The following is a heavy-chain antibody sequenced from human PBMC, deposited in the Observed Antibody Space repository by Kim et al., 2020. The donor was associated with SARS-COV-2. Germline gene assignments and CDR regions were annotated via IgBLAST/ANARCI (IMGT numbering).Heavy chain of an antibody. V-gene: IGHV7-4-1*02. J-gene: IGHJ3*01. CDR3: ASSMVYGVISAFDL. Sequence: ASVKVSCKASGNTFSSYAMNWVRQAPGQGLEWMGWINTNTGNPTYAQGFTGRFVFSLDTSVSTTYLRITSLKSEDTAVYYCASSMVYGVISAFDLWGQGTMVPVSS. CDR1: GNTFSSYA. D-gene: IGHD3-10*01. CDR2: INTNTGNP.